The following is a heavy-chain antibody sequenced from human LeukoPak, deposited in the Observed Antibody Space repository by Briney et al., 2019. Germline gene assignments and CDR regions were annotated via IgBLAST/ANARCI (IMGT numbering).Heavy chain of an antibody. Sequence: SETLSLTCTVSGASISSGSYFWARVRQPAGKALEWIGRFHTSEGTNYNPSLESRATVSVDTSKNQFSLQLTSVTAADTAVYYCASTVFGVTYNWLDPWGQGTLVTVSS. V-gene: IGHV4-61*02. CDR3: ASTVFGVTYNWLDP. D-gene: IGHD3-3*01. CDR2: FHTSEGT. J-gene: IGHJ5*02. CDR1: GASISSGSYF.